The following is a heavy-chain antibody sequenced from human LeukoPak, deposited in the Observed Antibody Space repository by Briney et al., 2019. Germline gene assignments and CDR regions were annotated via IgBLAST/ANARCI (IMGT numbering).Heavy chain of an antibody. CDR2: ISYDGSNK. D-gene: IGHD2-2*01. CDR1: GFTFSSFA. V-gene: IGHV3-30-3*01. J-gene: IGHJ4*02. Sequence: GGSLRLSCAASGFTFSSFAMHWVRQAPGKGLEWVAVISYDGSNKYYADSVKGRFTISRDNSKNTLYLQMNSLRAEDTAVYYCASDIVVVPAANLFDYWGQGTLVTVSS. CDR3: ASDIVVVPAANLFDY.